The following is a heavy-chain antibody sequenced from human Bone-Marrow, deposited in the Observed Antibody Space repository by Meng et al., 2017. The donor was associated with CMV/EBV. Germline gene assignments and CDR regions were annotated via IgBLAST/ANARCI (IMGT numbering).Heavy chain of an antibody. CDR1: GFTFSSYS. CDR3: ARSLQLGLEFDN. V-gene: IGHV3-21*01. Sequence: GGSLRLSCAASGFTFSSYSMNWVRQAPGKGLEWVSSISSSSSYIYYTDSVKGRFTISRDNAKNSLYLQMNSLRAEDTAVYYCARSLQLGLEFDNWGPGKLVYVAS. J-gene: IGHJ4*02. D-gene: IGHD5-18*01. CDR2: ISSSSSYI.